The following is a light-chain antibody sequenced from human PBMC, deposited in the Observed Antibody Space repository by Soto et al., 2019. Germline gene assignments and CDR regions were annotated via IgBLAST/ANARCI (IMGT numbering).Light chain of an antibody. Sequence: EIVLTQSPGTLSLSPGERATLSCRASQSLSSSYLAWYQQKPGQAPRLLIYGASSRATGIPDRFSGSGSGTDFTLTISRLEPEDFAVVYCQQYGSSPLTFGGGTKVEI. CDR1: QSLSSSY. CDR2: GAS. J-gene: IGKJ4*01. CDR3: QQYGSSPLT. V-gene: IGKV3-20*01.